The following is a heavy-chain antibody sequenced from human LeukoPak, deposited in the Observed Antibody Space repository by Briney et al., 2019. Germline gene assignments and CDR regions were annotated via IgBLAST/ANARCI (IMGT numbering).Heavy chain of an antibody. J-gene: IGHJ4*02. Sequence: GESLKISCKGSGSSFTSYWSGWVRPMPGKGLEWMGIIYPGDSDNSYSPSFQGQVTISADKSITTAYLQWSSLKASDTAMYYCARLLYDILTAGGYFDYWGQGTLVTVSS. CDR2: IYPGDSDN. V-gene: IGHV5-51*01. CDR3: ARLLYDILTAGGYFDY. D-gene: IGHD3-9*01. CDR1: GSSFTSYW.